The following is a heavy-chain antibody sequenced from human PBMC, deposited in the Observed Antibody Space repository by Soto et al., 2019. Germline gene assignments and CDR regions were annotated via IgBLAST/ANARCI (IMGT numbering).Heavy chain of an antibody. J-gene: IGHJ5*02. CDR3: ARATLAYSSSELGP. CDR2: INHSGST. D-gene: IGHD6-6*01. Sequence: QVQLQQWGAGLLKPSETLSLTCAVYGGSFSGYYWSWIRQPPGKGLEWIGEINHSGSTNYNPSLKSRVTISVDTSKNQFSLKLSSVTAADTAVYYCARATLAYSSSELGPWGQGTLVTVSS. CDR1: GGSFSGYY. V-gene: IGHV4-34*01.